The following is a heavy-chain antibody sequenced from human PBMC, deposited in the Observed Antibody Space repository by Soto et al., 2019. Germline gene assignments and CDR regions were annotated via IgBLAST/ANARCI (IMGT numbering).Heavy chain of an antibody. Sequence: QVQLVESGGGVVQPGRSLTLSCAASGFTFSRFSMHWVRQAPGKGLAWVAVISYDGSNTHYAESVKGRFNISRDDSKNTGFLQMNTLRGEDSAVYYCARDHGMFLSYYYYGMDVWGQGTTVSLSS. J-gene: IGHJ6*02. CDR2: ISYDGSNT. CDR1: GFTFSRFS. V-gene: IGHV3-30-3*01. D-gene: IGHD3-10*02. CDR3: ARDHGMFLSYYYYGMDV.